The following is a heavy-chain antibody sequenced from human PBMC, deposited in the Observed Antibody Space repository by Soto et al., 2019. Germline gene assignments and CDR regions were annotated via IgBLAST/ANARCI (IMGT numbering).Heavy chain of an antibody. D-gene: IGHD3-3*01. J-gene: IGHJ5*02. Sequence: ASVKVSCKVSGYTLTELSMHWVRQAPGKGLEWMGGFDAEDGETIYAQKFQGRVTMTEDKSTDTAYMKLSRLRSEDTAVYYCAPYLVYDFWSGSSRCFDPWGQGTLVTVSS. CDR1: GYTLTELS. CDR3: APYLVYDFWSGSSRCFDP. V-gene: IGHV1-24*01. CDR2: FDAEDGET.